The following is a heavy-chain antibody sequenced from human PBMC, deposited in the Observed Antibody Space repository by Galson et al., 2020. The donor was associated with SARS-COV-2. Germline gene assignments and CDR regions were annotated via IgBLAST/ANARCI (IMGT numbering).Heavy chain of an antibody. CDR2: ISYDGSNK. CDR1: GFTFSSYA. CDR3: ARDKSGSYVFLFDY. D-gene: IGHD1-26*01. Sequence: GSLKISCAASGFTFSSYAMHWVRQAPGKGLEWVAVISYDGSNKYYADSVKGRFTISRDNSKNTLYLQMNSLRAEDTAVYYCARDKSGSYVFLFDYWGQGTLVTVSS. J-gene: IGHJ4*02. V-gene: IGHV3-30-3*01.